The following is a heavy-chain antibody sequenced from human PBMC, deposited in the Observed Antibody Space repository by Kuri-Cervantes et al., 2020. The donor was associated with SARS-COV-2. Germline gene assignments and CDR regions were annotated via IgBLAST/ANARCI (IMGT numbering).Heavy chain of an antibody. CDR1: GFTVSSNY. Sequence: GESLKISCAASGFTVSSNYMSWVRQAPGKGLEWVSVIYSDGSTYYADSVKGRFTISRDNAKNSLYLQMNSLRAEDTAVYYCARDNPLYDFWSGYYFYYYYYGMDVWGQGTTVTVSS. CDR2: IYSDGST. CDR3: ARDNPLYDFWSGYYFYYYYYGMDV. V-gene: IGHV3-66*01. J-gene: IGHJ6*02. D-gene: IGHD3-3*01.